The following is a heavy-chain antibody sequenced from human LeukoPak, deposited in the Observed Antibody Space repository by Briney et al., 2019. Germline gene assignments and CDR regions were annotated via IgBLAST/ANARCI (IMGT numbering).Heavy chain of an antibody. J-gene: IGHJ4*02. CDR2: INHSGST. D-gene: IGHD3-10*01. CDR3: ARGQVARCGSGSYYARFDY. Sequence: SETLSLTCAVYGGSFSGYYWSWIRQPPGKGLEWIGEINHSGSTNYNPSLKSRVTISVDTSKNQFSLKLSSVTAADTAVYYCARGQVARCGSGSYYARFDYWGQGTLVTVSS. V-gene: IGHV4-34*01. CDR1: GGSFSGYY.